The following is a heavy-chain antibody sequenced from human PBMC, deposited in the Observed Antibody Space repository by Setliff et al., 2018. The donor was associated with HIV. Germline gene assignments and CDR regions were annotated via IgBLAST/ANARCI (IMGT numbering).Heavy chain of an antibody. CDR3: ERGGQSSGYGIEL. V-gene: IGHV4-61*09. Sequence: SETLSLTCSVSGGSISSGNYYWGWTRQTAGKGLEWIGHIYTAGAIKYNPSLKSRITISVDKSKNQFSLKLNSVTAADTAMYYCERGGQSSGYGIELWGQGTLVTVSS. J-gene: IGHJ4*02. D-gene: IGHD5-12*01. CDR1: GGSISSGNYY. CDR2: IYTAGAI.